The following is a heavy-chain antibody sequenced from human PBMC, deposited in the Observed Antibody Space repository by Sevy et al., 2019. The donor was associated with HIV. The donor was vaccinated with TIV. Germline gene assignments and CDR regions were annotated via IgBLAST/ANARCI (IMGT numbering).Heavy chain of an antibody. CDR1: GDSVSSNSAA. CDR2: TYYRSKWYN. D-gene: IGHD2-2*01. CDR3: ARDFKGYCSSTSCYVYSSSDLDYYYYGMDV. V-gene: IGHV6-1*01. Sequence: SQTLSLTCAISGDSVSSNSAAWNWIRQSPSRGLEWLGRTYYRSKWYNDYAVSVKSRITINPDKSKNQFSLQLNSVTPEDTAVYYCARDFKGYCSSTSCYVYSSSDLDYYYYGMDVWGQGTTVTVSS. J-gene: IGHJ6*02.